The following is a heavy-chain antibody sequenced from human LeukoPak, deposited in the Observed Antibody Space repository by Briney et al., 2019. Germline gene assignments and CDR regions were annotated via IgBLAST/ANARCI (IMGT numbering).Heavy chain of an antibody. Sequence: GGSLRLSCAASGFTVSSNYMSWVRQAPGKGLEWISVIYSGGSTYYADSVKGRFTISRDDSKNTPYLQMNSLRAEDTAIYYCARAQWRTYSYYYMDVWGKGTTVTVSS. D-gene: IGHD6-19*01. V-gene: IGHV3-53*01. CDR3: ARAQWRTYSYYYMDV. J-gene: IGHJ6*03. CDR2: IYSGGST. CDR1: GFTVSSNY.